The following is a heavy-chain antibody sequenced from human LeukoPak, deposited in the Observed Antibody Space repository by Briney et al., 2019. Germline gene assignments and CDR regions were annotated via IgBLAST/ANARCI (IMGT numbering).Heavy chain of an antibody. V-gene: IGHV4-39*01. D-gene: IGHD4-23*01. Sequence: SETLSLTCTVSGGSISSSSYYWGWLRQPPGKGLEWLGSLYYNGSTYYNPSLKSRVTISVDTSKEQFSLKLSSVTAADTAVYYCARRGRLWWQLGFYWGQGTLVTVSS. CDR3: ARRGRLWWQLGFY. CDR1: GGSISSSSYY. J-gene: IGHJ4*02. CDR2: LYYNGST.